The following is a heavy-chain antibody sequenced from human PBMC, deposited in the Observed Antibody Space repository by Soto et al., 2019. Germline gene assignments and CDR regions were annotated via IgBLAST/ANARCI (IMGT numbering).Heavy chain of an antibody. V-gene: IGHV4-59*08. CDR1: GGSISSYY. CDR2: IFYSWST. D-gene: IGHD3-9*01. J-gene: IGHJ4*02. CDR3: ARHVEDFDWLYIDY. Sequence: SETLSLTCTVSGGSISSYYWSWIRQPPGKVLEWIVYIFYSWSTIYNPSLKSRVTISLDISKNQFSLKLSSVTAADTAVYYCARHVEDFDWLYIDYWGQGTLVTVSS.